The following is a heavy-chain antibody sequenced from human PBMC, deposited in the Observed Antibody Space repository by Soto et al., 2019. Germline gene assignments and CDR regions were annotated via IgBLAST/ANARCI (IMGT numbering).Heavy chain of an antibody. V-gene: IGHV4-31*03. J-gene: IGHJ6*02. CDR1: GCSISSGGYY. CDR2: IYYSGST. CDR3: ARQGGRSTGMDV. Sequence: TLPLTCTVSGCSISSGGYYWSWIRQHPGKGLEWIGYIYYSGSTYYNPSLKSRVTISVDTSKNQFSLKLSSVTAADTAVYYCARQGGRSTGMDVWGQGSTVTVSS. D-gene: IGHD1-26*01.